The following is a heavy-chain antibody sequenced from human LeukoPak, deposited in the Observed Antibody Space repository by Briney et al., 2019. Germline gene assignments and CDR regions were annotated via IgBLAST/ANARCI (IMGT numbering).Heavy chain of an antibody. CDR3: ARGGFRGDCDY. J-gene: IGHJ4*02. CDR1: GGTFSSYA. Sequence: SSVKVSCKAYGGTFSSYAISWVRQAPGQGLEWMGRIIPIFGTANYAQKFQGRVTITTDESTSTAYMELSSLRSEDTAVYYCARGGFRGDCDYRGQGTLVTVSS. CDR2: IIPIFGTA. V-gene: IGHV1-69*05. D-gene: IGHD2-21*02.